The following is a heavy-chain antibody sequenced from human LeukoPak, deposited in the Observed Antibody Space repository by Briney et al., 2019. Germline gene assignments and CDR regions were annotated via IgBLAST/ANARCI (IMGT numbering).Heavy chain of an antibody. CDR2: INRDGSSR. Sequence: GGSLILSCAAAGSTFSNDLRRWVRQARGKVLGVVSRINRDGSSRDYADSVNGPFTISRDTAKNTLYQQMNSLRAEDTAVYYCASVNSHRIAAGGDYWGQGTLVTVSS. J-gene: IGHJ4*02. V-gene: IGHV3-74*01. D-gene: IGHD6-13*01. CDR3: ASVNSHRIAAGGDY. CDR1: GSTFSNDL.